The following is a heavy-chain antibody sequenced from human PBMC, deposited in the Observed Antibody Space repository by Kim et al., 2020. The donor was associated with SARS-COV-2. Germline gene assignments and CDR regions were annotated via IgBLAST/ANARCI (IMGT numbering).Heavy chain of an antibody. CDR2: LWYDGSNE. V-gene: IGHV3-33*01. J-gene: IGHJ3*02. D-gene: IGHD3-16*01. CDR3: TGDPPSTGYAIAI. Sequence: GGSLRLSCAASGFTFRTYAMHWVRQAPGKGLEWVAFLWYDGSNEHYADSVKGRFTISRDNAKNTVYLQMNSLRAEDTAVYYCTGDPPSTGYAIAIWGQGSMVTAS. CDR1: GFTFRTYA.